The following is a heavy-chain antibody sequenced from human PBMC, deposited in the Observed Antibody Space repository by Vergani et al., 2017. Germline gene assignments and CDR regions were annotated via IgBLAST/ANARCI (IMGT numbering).Heavy chain of an antibody. V-gene: IGHV1-69*13. J-gene: IGHJ5*02. Sequence: QVQLVQSGAEVKKPGASVKVSCKVSGYTLTELSMHWVRQAPGKGLEWMGGIIPIFGTANYAQKFQGRVTITADESTSTAYMELSSLRSEDTAVYYCARDKGQQLGRDGWFDPWGQGTLVTVSS. D-gene: IGHD6-13*01. CDR1: GYTLTELS. CDR2: IIPIFGTA. CDR3: ARDKGQQLGRDGWFDP.